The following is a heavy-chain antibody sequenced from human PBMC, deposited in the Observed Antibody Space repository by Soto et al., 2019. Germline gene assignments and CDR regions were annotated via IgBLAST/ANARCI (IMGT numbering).Heavy chain of an antibody. CDR3: ARDLYSLLVTSTRYYYYGMDV. CDR2: IWYDGSNK. Sequence: PGGSLRLSCAASGFTFSSYGMHWVRQAPGKGLEWVAVIWYDGSNKYYADSVKGRFTISRDNSKNTLYLQTNSLRAEDTAVYYCARDLYSLLVTSTRYYYYGMDVWGQGT. D-gene: IGHD4-4*01. CDR1: GFTFSSYG. V-gene: IGHV3-33*01. J-gene: IGHJ6*02.